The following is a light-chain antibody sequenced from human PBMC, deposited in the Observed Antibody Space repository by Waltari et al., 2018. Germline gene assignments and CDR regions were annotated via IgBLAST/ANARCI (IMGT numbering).Light chain of an antibody. CDR3: QQYSNWPPT. CDR2: DAS. Sequence: ESVLTQSAATLSLSPGERASLSCRASQRLGNFLAWYQQKLGQAPRLLVYDASKRATVVPVRFSGRGSGTDFTLTISNLEPEDFAVYVCQQYSNWPPTFGGGTTVEIK. V-gene: IGKV3-11*01. CDR1: QRLGNF. J-gene: IGKJ4*01.